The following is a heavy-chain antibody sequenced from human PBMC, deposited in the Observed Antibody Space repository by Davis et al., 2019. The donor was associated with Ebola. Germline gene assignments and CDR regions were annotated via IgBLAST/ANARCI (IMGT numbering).Heavy chain of an antibody. V-gene: IGHV1-2*04. CDR2: INPNSGGT. D-gene: IGHD2-8*02. CDR3: ARGLGYCTGGVCYSGWFDP. J-gene: IGHJ5*02. CDR1: GGTFSSYA. Sequence: AASVKVSCKASGGTFSSYAISWVRQAPGQGLEWMGWINPNSGGTNYAQKFQGWVTMTRDTSISTAYMELSRLRSDDTAVYYCARGLGYCTGGVCYSGWFDPWGQGTLVTVSS.